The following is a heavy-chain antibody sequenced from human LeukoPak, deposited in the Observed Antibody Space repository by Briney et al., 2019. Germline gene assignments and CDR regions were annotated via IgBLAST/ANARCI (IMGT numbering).Heavy chain of an antibody. V-gene: IGHV5-51*01. CDR3: ARQGWAFDI. D-gene: IGHD6-19*01. J-gene: IGHJ3*02. CDR2: IYPGDSDT. Sequence: LGASLEISCKGSGSSFTSYWIGWVRPLPGKGLEWMGIIYPGDSDTRYSPSFQGQVTISADKSISTAYLQWSSLKASDTAMYYCARQGWAFDIWGQGTMVTVSS. CDR1: GSSFTSYW.